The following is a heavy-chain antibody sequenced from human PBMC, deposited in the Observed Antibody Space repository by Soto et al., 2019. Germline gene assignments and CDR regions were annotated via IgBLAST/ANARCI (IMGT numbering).Heavy chain of an antibody. CDR1: GFTVSSNY. J-gene: IGHJ4*02. D-gene: IGHD3-16*01. CDR3: GKGGSMALAY. Sequence: EVPLVESGGGLVQPGGSLRLSCAASGFTVSSNYMSWVRQAPGKGLEWVSVIYSGGSTYYATSVKGRFTISRDNSKNTLYIQTNSRRADDTAVYYCGKGGSMALAYWGQGTLVTVSS. V-gene: IGHV3-66*01. CDR2: IYSGGST.